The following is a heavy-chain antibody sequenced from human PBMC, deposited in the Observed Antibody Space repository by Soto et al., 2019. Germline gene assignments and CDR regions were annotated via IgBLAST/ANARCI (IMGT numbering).Heavy chain of an antibody. D-gene: IGHD3-10*01. CDR3: ARTFNASGSYSLDY. CDR2: TRNKANSYTT. Sequence: EVQLVESGGGLVQPGGSLRLSCVASGFTFSDHYMDWVRQAPGKGLEWVGRTRNKANSYTTEYAASVRGRFTISRDDSKNSLYLQMNSLKTEDTAVYYCARTFNASGSYSLDYWGQGTLVTVSS. CDR1: GFTFSDHY. V-gene: IGHV3-72*01. J-gene: IGHJ4*02.